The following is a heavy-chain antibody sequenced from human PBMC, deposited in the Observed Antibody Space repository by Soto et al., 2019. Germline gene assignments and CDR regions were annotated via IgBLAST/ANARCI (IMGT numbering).Heavy chain of an antibody. V-gene: IGHV3-30*18. J-gene: IGHJ4*02. CDR3: AKDRDYASSGPIDY. D-gene: IGHD3-22*01. CDR2: ISYDGSNK. Sequence: QVQLVESGGGVVQPGRSLRLSCAASGFTFSSYGMHWVRQAPGKGLEWVAVISYDGSNKYYADSVKGRFTISRDNSKNTLYLQVHRLRDEDTAVYYCAKDRDYASSGPIDYWGQGTLVTVSS. CDR1: GFTFSSYG.